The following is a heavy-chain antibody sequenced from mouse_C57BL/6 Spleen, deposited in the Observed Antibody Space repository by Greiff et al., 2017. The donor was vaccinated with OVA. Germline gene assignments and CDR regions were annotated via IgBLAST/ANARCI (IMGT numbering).Heavy chain of an antibody. CDR2: INPYNGGT. CDR3: AREETPRSMDY. J-gene: IGHJ4*01. CDR1: GYTFTDYY. V-gene: IGHV1-19*01. Sequence: EVQLQQSGPVLVKPGASVKMSCKASGYTFTDYYMNWVKQSHGKSLEWIGVINPYNGGTSYNQKFKGKATLTVDKSSSTAYMELNSLTSEDSAVYYCAREETPRSMDYWGQGTSVTVSS.